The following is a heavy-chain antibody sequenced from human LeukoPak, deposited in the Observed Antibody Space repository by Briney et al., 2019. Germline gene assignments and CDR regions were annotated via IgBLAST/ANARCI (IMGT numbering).Heavy chain of an antibody. CDR2: IYTSGSTINNPSLKNT. V-gene: IGHV4-61*02. CDR3: ASHNWNYKDNWFDP. D-gene: IGHD1-7*01. Sequence: SETLSLTCTVSGDSISSGSYYWTWIRQPAGKGLEWIGRIYTSGSTINNPSLKNTNYNPSLKSRLTMSVDRSKNQFSLKMTSVTAADTAMYYCASHNWNYKDNWFDPWGQGTLVTVSS. J-gene: IGHJ5*02. CDR1: GDSISSGSYY.